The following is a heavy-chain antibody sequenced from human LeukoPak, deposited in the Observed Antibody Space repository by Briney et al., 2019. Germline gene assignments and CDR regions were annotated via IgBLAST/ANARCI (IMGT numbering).Heavy chain of an antibody. CDR3: ARQYEF. CDR1: GASIISGNYF. J-gene: IGHJ4*02. V-gene: IGHV4-39*01. CDR2: WHHSGIT. Sequence: SKTLSLTCTVSGASIISGNYFWGWVRQPPGKRLEWIGSWHHSGITDYNPSLKSRVTIVADTSKNQFSLKLASVAAADSAVYFCARQYEFWGQGTLVTVSS. D-gene: IGHD3-10*01.